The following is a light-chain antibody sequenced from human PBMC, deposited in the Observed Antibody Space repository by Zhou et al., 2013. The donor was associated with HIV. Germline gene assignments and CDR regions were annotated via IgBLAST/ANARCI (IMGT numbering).Light chain of an antibody. CDR3: QQYYTYPPT. J-gene: IGKJ4*01. CDR2: AAS. Sequence: DIEMTQSPSSVSASVGDRINITCRASRPIRTWLAWFQQKPGKAPKSLINAASSLQSGVPSRFTGSGSGTDFTLTITSLQSEDFATYYCQQYYTYPPTFGGGTKVEIK. V-gene: IGKV1D-16*01. CDR1: RPIRTW.